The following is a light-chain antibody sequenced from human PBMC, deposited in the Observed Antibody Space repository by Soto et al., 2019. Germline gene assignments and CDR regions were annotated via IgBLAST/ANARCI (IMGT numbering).Light chain of an antibody. CDR3: QQYNRFPT. Sequence: DIQMTQSPATLSASVGDRVTLTCRASQSISSWLAWYQQKPGKAPKLLIYTASSVASGVPSRFSGSGSGTEFTLTISIPQPDYVATYCCQQYNRFPTFGQGTKVEIK. CDR1: QSISSW. V-gene: IGKV1-5*03. CDR2: TAS. J-gene: IGKJ1*01.